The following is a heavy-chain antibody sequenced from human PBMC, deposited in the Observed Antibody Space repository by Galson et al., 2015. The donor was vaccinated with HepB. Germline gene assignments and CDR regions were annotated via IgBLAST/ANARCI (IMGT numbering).Heavy chain of an antibody. CDR1: GFTFRTYS. D-gene: IGHD3-22*01. V-gene: IGHV3-21*01. CDR2: ISFSGDYT. CDR3: ARRYDTVGYDILVSDS. J-gene: IGHJ4*02. Sequence: SLRLSCAASGFTFRTYSMNWVRQAPGKGLQWVSSISFSGDYTYYADSVRGRFTISRDNAKNSLYLQMDSLRAEDTAVYYCARRYDTVGYDILVSDSWGQGTLVTVSS.